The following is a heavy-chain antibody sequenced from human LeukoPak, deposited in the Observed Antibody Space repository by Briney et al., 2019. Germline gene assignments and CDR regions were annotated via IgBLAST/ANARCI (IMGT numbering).Heavy chain of an antibody. J-gene: IGHJ6*03. CDR1: GGSFSGYY. V-gene: IGHV4-34*01. CDR3: ARVKRFVKAARQRNYYYYYMDV. CDR2: INHSGST. D-gene: IGHD6-6*01. Sequence: KPSETLSLTCAVYGGSFSGYYWTWIRQPPGKGLEWIGEINHSGSTNYNPSLKSRVTISVDTSKNQFSLKLSSVTAADTAVYYCARVKRFVKAARQRNYYYYYMDVWGKGTTVTVSS.